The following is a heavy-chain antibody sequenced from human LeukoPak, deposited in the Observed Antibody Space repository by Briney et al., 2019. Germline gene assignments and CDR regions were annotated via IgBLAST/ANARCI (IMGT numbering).Heavy chain of an antibody. D-gene: IGHD2-2*01. V-gene: IGHV3-74*01. CDR3: AKSRIPAAFFYYFDY. Sequence: GGSLRLSCAASGFTFSSYWMHWVRQAPGKGPVWVARTNRDGSSTAYADSVKGRFTISKDNAKNTLYLLMNSLRAEDTAVYYCAKSRIPAAFFYYFDYWGQGTLVTVSS. CDR2: TNRDGSST. J-gene: IGHJ4*02. CDR1: GFTFSSYW.